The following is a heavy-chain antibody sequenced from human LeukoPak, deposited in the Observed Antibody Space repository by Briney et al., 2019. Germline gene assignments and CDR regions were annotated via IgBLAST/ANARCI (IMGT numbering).Heavy chain of an antibody. V-gene: IGHV4-39*01. D-gene: IGHD6-6*01. J-gene: IGHJ6*03. CDR3: ARHRGSSQGYYYYMDV. CDR2: IYYSGST. Sequence: SETLSLTCTVSGGSISSSSYYWGWIRQPPGKGLEWIGSIYYSGSTYYNPSLKSRVTISVDTSKNQFSLKLSSVTAADTAVYYCARHRGSSQGYYYYMDVWGKGTTVTVSS. CDR1: GGSISSSSYY.